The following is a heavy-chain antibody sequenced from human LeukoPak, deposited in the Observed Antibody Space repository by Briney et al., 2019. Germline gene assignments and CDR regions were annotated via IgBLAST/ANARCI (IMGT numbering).Heavy chain of an antibody. D-gene: IGHD4/OR15-4a*01. J-gene: IGHJ4*02. CDR2: LYYSRNT. CDR3: VRDLWGAGATQY. CDR1: GGSIGDYY. Sequence: SETLSLTCTVSGGSIGDYYWIWIRQPPGKGLEWIGYLYYSRNTNYSPSLKSRVTISADTSKTQVYLKLRSVTAADTAVYYCVRDLWGAGATQYWGQGILVTVSS. V-gene: IGHV4-59*01.